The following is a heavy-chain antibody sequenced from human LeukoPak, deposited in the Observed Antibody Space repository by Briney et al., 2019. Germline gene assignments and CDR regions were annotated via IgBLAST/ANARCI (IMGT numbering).Heavy chain of an antibody. CDR2: INHSGST. CDR1: GGSFSGYY. CDR3: ARRHITMIVVVITPFDY. D-gene: IGHD3-22*01. V-gene: IGHV4-34*01. Sequence: SETLSLTCAVYGGSFSGYYWSWIRQPPGKGLEWIGEINHSGSTNYNPSLKSRVTISVDTSKNQFSLKLSSVTAADTAVYYCARRHITMIVVVITPFDYWGQGTLVTVSS. J-gene: IGHJ4*02.